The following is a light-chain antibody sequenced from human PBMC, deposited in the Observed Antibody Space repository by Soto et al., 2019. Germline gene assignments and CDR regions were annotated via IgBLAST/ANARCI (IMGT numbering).Light chain of an antibody. V-gene: IGKV1-5*03. CDR3: QQYNSYVST. CDR2: QAS. J-gene: IGKJ2*01. Sequence: DIQMTQSPSTLSASVGDRVTITCRASQSISSWLAWYQQKPGKTPNLLIYQASSLESGVPSRFSVSGSGTEFTLNTTSLQPDDFATYYRQQYNSYVSTFGQGTKLEMK. CDR1: QSISSW.